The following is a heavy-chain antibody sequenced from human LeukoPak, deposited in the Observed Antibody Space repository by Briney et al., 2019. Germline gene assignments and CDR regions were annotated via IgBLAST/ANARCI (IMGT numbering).Heavy chain of an antibody. CDR2: IKQDGSEK. D-gene: IGHD5-24*01. V-gene: IGHV3-7*03. CDR1: GFTCSSYW. Sequence: GGSLRLSCAASGFTCSSYWMSWVRQAPGKGLEWVANIKQDGSEKYYADSVKGRFTISRDNAKNSLYLQMDNLRAEDTAFYYCARRIEMATIGFDHWGQGALVTVSS. J-gene: IGHJ4*02. CDR3: ARRIEMATIGFDH.